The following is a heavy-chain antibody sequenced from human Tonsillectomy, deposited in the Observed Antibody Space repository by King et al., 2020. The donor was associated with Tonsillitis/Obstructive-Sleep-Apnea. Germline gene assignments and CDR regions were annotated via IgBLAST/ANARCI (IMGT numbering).Heavy chain of an antibody. V-gene: IGHV4-39*01. D-gene: IGHD1-26*01. CDR1: GGSISSSSYY. CDR3: ARLQLSWDRLKGAFDI. Sequence: QLQESGPGLVKPSETLSLTCTVSGGSISSSSYYWGWIRQPPGKGLEWIGTIYYTGSTHYNPSLKSRVTMPVDTSKNQFSLKLSAVTAADTAVYYCARLQLSWDRLKGAFDIGGQGTMVSVSS. CDR2: IYYTGST. J-gene: IGHJ3*02.